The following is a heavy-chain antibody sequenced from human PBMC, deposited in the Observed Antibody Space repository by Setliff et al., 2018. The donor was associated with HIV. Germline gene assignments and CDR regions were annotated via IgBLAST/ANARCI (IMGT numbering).Heavy chain of an antibody. D-gene: IGHD1-26*01. CDR3: IRRRRAPGTEDLEAV. Sequence: GESLKISCRASGYTFTNCWIGWVRQMPGKGLEWIGVIYPGDSVTRYGPSFQGQVFISADRSITTAYLEWSSLKSSDTAMYYCIRRRRAPGTEDLEAVWGQGTLVTVSS. V-gene: IGHV5-51*01. CDR2: IYPGDSVT. J-gene: IGHJ4*02. CDR1: GYTFTNCW.